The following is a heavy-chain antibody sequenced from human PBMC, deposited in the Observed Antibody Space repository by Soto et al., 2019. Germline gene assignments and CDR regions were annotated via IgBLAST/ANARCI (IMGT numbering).Heavy chain of an antibody. CDR1: GYTFTSYD. D-gene: IGHD6-19*01. Sequence: QVQLVQSGAEVKKPGASVKVSCKASGYTFTSYDISWVRQAPGQGLEWMGWISVYNGDTNYAQKFQGRVTMTTDTSTSTAYMELRSLRSDDTAVYYCARDQSLSRLVAPDYWGQGTLVTVSS. J-gene: IGHJ4*02. V-gene: IGHV1-18*01. CDR3: ARDQSLSRLVAPDY. CDR2: ISVYNGDT.